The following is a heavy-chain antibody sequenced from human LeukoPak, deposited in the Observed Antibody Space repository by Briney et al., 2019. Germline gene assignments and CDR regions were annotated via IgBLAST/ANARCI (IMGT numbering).Heavy chain of an antibody. D-gene: IGHD1-20*01. Sequence: GASVKLSCKASGYTFTTCDINWVRQAAGHGLESRGGMNLNSGNTGFAHKFPGRVTMTRDTAINTAYMELSNPRSNETAAYYCTRVIGSIYHWGQGNLVTVSS. J-gene: IGHJ4*02. CDR1: GYTFTTCD. CDR2: MNLNSGNT. CDR3: TRVIGSIYH. V-gene: IGHV1-8*01.